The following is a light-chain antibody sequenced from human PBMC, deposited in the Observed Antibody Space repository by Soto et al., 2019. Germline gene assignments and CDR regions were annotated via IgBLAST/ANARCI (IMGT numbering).Light chain of an antibody. CDR2: DAS. CDR1: QSVRSY. J-gene: IGKJ1*01. V-gene: IGKV3-11*01. CDR3: QQRSNWLWT. Sequence: EIVLTQSPSTLSLSPGERATLSCRASQSVRSYLAWYQQKPGQAPRLLIYDASNRATGIPARFSGSGSGTDFTLTIRNLEPEDFAVYYCQQRSNWLWTFGQGTKVDI.